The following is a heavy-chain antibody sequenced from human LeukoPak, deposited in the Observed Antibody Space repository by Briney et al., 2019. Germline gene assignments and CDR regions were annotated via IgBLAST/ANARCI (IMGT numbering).Heavy chain of an antibody. CDR2: IKHDGSEK. J-gene: IGHJ4*02. CDR1: GFIFTNYF. D-gene: IGHD4-17*01. CDR3: ARDLRYEGYGDQPYYFDY. Sequence: GGSLRLSCAASGFIFTNYFMSWVRQAPGKGLEWVASIKHDGSEKYYVDSVRGRFTISRDNSKNTLYLQMNSLRAEDTAVYYCARDLRYEGYGDQPYYFDYWGQGTLVTVSS. V-gene: IGHV3-7*01.